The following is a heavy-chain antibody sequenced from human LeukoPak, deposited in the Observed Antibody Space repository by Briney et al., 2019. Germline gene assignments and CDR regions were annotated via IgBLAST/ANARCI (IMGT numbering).Heavy chain of an antibody. D-gene: IGHD5-24*01. J-gene: IGHJ4*02. CDR3: ATEKLPSYFDY. CDR1: GGSISSSRYY. V-gene: IGHV4-39*01. CDR2: IYYSGST. Sequence: SETLSLTCTVSGGSISSSRYYWGWIRQPPGKGLEWIGSIYYSGSTYHNPSPKTRVTISVDPSKNQLSLKLSSVTAADTAVYYCATEKLPSYFDYWGQGTLVTVSS.